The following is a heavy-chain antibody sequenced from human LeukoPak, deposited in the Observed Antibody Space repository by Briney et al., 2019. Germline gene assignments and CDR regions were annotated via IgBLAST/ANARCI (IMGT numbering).Heavy chain of an antibody. CDR2: IYYSGAT. J-gene: IGHJ4*02. V-gene: IGHV4-59*13. CDR1: VGSISGYF. Sequence: SETLSLTRTVSVGSISGYFWSWVRQAPGTGLDWIGHIYYSGATNYNPSLRSRVTISVDTSKNQFSLKLRSVTAADTAVYYCARAQYSGSCFDYWGQGTLVTVSS. CDR3: ARAQYSGSCFDY. D-gene: IGHD1-26*01.